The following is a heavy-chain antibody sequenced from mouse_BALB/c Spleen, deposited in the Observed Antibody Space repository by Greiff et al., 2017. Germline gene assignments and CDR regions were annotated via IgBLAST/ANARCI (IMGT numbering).Heavy chain of an antibody. D-gene: IGHD2-1*01. V-gene: IGHV5-6-5*01. CDR1: GFTFSSYA. CDR2: ISSGGST. Sequence: EVKLVESGGGLVKPGGSLKLSCAASGFTFSSYAMSWVRQTPEKRLEWVASISSGGSTYYPDSVKGRFTISRDNARNILYLQMSSLRSEDTAMYYCARVGNYPHYYAMDYWGQGTSVTVSS. J-gene: IGHJ4*01. CDR3: ARVGNYPHYYAMDY.